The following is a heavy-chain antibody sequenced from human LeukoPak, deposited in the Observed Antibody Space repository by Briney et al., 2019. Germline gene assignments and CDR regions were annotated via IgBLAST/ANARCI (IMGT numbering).Heavy chain of an antibody. CDR1: GYTFTSYG. J-gene: IGHJ6*02. D-gene: IGHD2-15*01. CDR3: ARVFSTPNCSGGSCYSSYYYYGMDV. V-gene: IGHV1-18*01. CDR2: ISAYNGNT. Sequence: ASVKVSCKASGYTFTSYGISWVRQAPGQGLEWMGWISAYNGNTNYAQTLQGRVTMTTDTSTSTAYMELRSLRSDDTAVYYCARVFSTPNCSGGSCYSSYYYYGMDVWGQGTTVTVSS.